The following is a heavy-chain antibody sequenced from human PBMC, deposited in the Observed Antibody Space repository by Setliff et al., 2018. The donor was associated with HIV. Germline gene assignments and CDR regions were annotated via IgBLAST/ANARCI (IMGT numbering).Heavy chain of an antibody. D-gene: IGHD6-13*01. CDR3: ARRGRVAAVGY. J-gene: IGHJ4*02. Sequence: PGGSLRLSCVGSGFIFSNYRMNWVRQAPGKGLEWIAYISSTGITTYYADSVKGRFTISRDNAKNSLYLQMNSLRAEDTAVYYCARRGRVAAVGYWGQGTLVTVSS. V-gene: IGHV3-48*04. CDR2: ISSTGITT. CDR1: GFIFSNYR.